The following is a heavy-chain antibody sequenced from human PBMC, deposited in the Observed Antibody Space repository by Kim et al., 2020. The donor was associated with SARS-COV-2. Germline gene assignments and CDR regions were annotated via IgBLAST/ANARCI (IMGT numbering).Heavy chain of an antibody. CDR3: VQRPSCSCIVCSEPCDY. CDR1: GFTFGDHA. J-gene: IGHJ4*02. V-gene: IGHV3-64D*06. D-gene: IGHD2-2*01. Sequence: GGSLRLSCSASGFTFGDHAMEWVRQVPGKGLEFVSGIDTTGGVTYYADSVTGRFTVSRDNSKKILFLQMSSLRTDDTAVYFCVQRPSCSCIVCSEPCDYWGQGTLVTVSS. CDR2: IDTTGGVT.